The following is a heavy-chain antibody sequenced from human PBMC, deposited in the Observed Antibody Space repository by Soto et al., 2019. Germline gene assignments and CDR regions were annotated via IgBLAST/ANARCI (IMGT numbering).Heavy chain of an antibody. J-gene: IGHJ4*02. Sequence: GASVKVSCKASGDAFQSYAIHWVRQAPGQGPEYMGRIIPSYDRTKYAQKFQGRLTVTADMYTSTVYMELSSLRSEDTAVYYCARDPTNDYGGDTFDYWGQGTKVTVSS. D-gene: IGHD4-17*01. CDR3: ARDPTNDYGGDTFDY. CDR1: GDAFQSYA. V-gene: IGHV1-69*06. CDR2: IIPSYDRT.